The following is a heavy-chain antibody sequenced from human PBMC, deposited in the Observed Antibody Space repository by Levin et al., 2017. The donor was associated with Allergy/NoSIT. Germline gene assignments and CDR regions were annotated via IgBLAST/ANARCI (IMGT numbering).Heavy chain of an antibody. CDR1: GYTFTGDY. CDR3: ARGAIAVAGGLDY. J-gene: IGHJ4*02. D-gene: IGHD6-19*01. Sequence: ASVKVSCKASGYTFTGDYMHWVRQAPGQGLEWMGWINPNSGGTSFAQKFQGRVTMTRDTSISTAYMELSRLRSDDTAVYYCARGAIAVAGGLDYWGQGTLVTVSS. CDR2: INPNSGGT. V-gene: IGHV1-2*02.